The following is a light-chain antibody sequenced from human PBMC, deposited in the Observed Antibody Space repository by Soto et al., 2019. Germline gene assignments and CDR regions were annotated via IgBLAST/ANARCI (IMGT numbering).Light chain of an antibody. CDR3: QQYNSYPT. CDR1: QSISSW. J-gene: IGKJ5*01. V-gene: IGKV1-5*01. CDR2: DAS. Sequence: DLQMAQSPSTLSASVGDRVTITCRASQSISSWLAWYQQKPGKAPKLLIYDASSLESGVPSRFSGSGSGTDFTLTISSLQPDDFATYYCQQYNSYPTFGQGTRLEIK.